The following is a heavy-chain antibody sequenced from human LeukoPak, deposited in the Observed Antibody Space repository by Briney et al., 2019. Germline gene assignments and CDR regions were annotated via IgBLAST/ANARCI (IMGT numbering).Heavy chain of an antibody. J-gene: IGHJ3*02. Sequence: GGSLRLSCAPSGFTFSGYTLNWARQAPGEGREWVSYIRRTSDIVSYADSVRGRFTISRDNAKNSLYLQMSSLRDEDTAVYYCARDYGYAFDTWGQGTMVTVSS. CDR3: ARDYGYAFDT. CDR2: IRRTSDIV. V-gene: IGHV3-48*02. CDR1: GFTFSGYT. D-gene: IGHD3-16*01.